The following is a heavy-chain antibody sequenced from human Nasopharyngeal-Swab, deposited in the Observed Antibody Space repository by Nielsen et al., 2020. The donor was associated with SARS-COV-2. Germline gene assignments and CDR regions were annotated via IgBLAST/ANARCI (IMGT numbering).Heavy chain of an antibody. CDR2: ISGSGGST. CDR1: GFTFGSYA. D-gene: IGHD1-7*01. J-gene: IGHJ6*02. V-gene: IGHV3-23*01. Sequence: GESLKISCAASGFTFGSYAMSWVRQAPGKGLEWVSAISGSGGSTYYADSVKGRFTISRDNSKNTLYLQMNSLRAEDTAVYYCVTIHQSQVSYNWNYKDNYYYGMDVWGQGTTVTVSS. CDR3: VTIHQSQVSYNWNYKDNYYYGMDV.